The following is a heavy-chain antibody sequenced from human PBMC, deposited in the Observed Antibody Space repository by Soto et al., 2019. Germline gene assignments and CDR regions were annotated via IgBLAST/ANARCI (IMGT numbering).Heavy chain of an antibody. Sequence: GGALRVSSADPGFTCSSYDIHWVRRAPGKGLEWVSVISYDGSNKCYADYVKGRFTISRDNSKNTLYLQMNSLRAEDKAVYSCANADYYVPGSYGMEVWGQGPTVTLSS. CDR3: ANADYYVPGSYGMEV. D-gene: IGHD3-10*02. CDR1: GFTCSSYD. V-gene: IGHV3-30*18. J-gene: IGHJ6*02. CDR2: ISYDGSNK.